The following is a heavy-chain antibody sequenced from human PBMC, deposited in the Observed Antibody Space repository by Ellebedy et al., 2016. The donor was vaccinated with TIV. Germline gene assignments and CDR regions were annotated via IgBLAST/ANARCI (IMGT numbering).Heavy chain of an antibody. D-gene: IGHD2-21*02. Sequence: PGGSLRLSCAASGFSFSSYAMSWVRQARGKGLVWLSRINGDGGFTSHADFVKGRFTISRDNAKNTLYLQMNSLKAEDTAMYYCSTLSDTGYWGHGTLVTVSS. J-gene: IGHJ4*01. CDR1: GFSFSSYA. V-gene: IGHV3-74*01. CDR3: STLSDTGY. CDR2: INGDGGFT.